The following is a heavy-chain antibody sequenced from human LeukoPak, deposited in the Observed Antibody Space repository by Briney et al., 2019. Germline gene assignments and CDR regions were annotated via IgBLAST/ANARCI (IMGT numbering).Heavy chain of an antibody. V-gene: IGHV4-59*12. D-gene: IGHD5-12*01. CDR2: IYYSGST. J-gene: IGHJ4*02. CDR3: ARDSGYSGYDAPI. CDR1: GGSISSYY. Sequence: SETLSLTCTVSGGSISSYYWSWIRQPPGKGLEWIGYIYYSGSTNYNPSLKSRVTISVDTSKNQFSLKLSSVTAAGTAVYYCARDSGYSGYDAPIWGQGTLVTVSS.